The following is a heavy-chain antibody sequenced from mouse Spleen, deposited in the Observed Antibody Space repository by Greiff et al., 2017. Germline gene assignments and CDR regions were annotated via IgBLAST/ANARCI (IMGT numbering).Heavy chain of an antibody. CDR3: APYGNYKFAY. Sequence: ESGPGLVKPSQSLSLTCSVTGYSITSGYYWNWIRQFPGNKLEWMGYISYDGSNNYNPSLKNRISITRDTSKNQFFLKLNSVTTEDTATYYCAPYGNYKFAYWGQGTLVTVSA. CDR1: GYSITSGYY. J-gene: IGHJ3*01. D-gene: IGHD2-10*02. CDR2: ISYDGSN. V-gene: IGHV3-6*01.